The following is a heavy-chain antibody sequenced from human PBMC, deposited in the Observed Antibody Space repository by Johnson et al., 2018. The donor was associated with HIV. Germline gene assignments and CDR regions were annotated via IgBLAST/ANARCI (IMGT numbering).Heavy chain of an antibody. CDR1: GFTFANYA. V-gene: IGHV3-9*01. CDR3: TTDPWWNGYHAFDV. Sequence: VQLVESGGGVVQPGGSLRLSCAASGFTFANYAMTWLRQAPGKGLEWVSGISWNSGSIGYADSVQGRFTISRDNAKNSLYLQMNSLKTEDTAMYYCTTDPWWNGYHAFDVWGQGTMVTVSS. J-gene: IGHJ3*01. CDR2: ISWNSGSI. D-gene: IGHD1-1*01.